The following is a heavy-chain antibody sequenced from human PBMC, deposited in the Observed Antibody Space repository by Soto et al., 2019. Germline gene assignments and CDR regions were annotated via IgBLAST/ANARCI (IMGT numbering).Heavy chain of an antibody. J-gene: IGHJ1*01. V-gene: IGHV1-18*01. CDR3: AKNRGIAAAGYFQP. CDR2: ISAYNGNT. CDR1: GYTFTSYG. D-gene: IGHD6-13*01. Sequence: ASVKVACQASGYTFTSYGISWVRQAPGQGLEWMGWISAYNGNTNYAQKLQGRLTMTTDTSTSTAYRELRSLRSDAPAVYYCAKNRGIAAAGYFQPWGQATLVTVSS.